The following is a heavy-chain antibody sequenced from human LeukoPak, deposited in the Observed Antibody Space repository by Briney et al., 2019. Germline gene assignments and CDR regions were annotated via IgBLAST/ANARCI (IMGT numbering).Heavy chain of an antibody. V-gene: IGHV1-46*01. CDR2: INPSDGGT. Sequence: ASVKVSCKASGYTFTSHYVHWLRQAPGQGLEWMGIINPSDGGTSSAQKFQGRVTMTRDTSTSTVYMELSSLRSEDTAVYYCARDSSVTAAWWFDPWGQGTLVTVSS. J-gene: IGHJ5*02. CDR3: ARDSSVTAAWWFDP. CDR1: GYTFTSHY. D-gene: IGHD6-13*01.